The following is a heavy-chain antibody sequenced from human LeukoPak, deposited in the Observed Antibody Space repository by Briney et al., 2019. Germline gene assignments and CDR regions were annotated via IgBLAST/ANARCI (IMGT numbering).Heavy chain of an antibody. Sequence: GASVKVSCKASGYTFTGYYMHWVRQAPGQGLEWMGWINPNSGGTNYAQEFQGRVTMTRDTSISTAYMELSRLRSDDTAVYYCAREVYGSSGDYYYYYYMDVWGKGTTVTVSS. CDR1: GYTFTGYY. D-gene: IGHD3-10*01. V-gene: IGHV1-2*02. J-gene: IGHJ6*03. CDR2: INPNSGGT. CDR3: AREVYGSSGDYYYYYYMDV.